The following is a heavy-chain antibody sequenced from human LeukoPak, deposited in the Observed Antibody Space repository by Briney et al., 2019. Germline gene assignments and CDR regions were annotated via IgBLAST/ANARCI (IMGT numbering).Heavy chain of an antibody. V-gene: IGHV1-8*01. CDR3: ARVPTRYCSSTSCYNSYYYYYGMDV. D-gene: IGHD2-2*02. Sequence: ASAKVSCKASGYTFTSYDINWVRQATGQGLEWMGWMNPNSGNTGYAQKFQGRVTMTRNTSISTAYMELSSLRSEDTAVYYCARVPTRYCSSTSCYNSYYYYYGMDVWGQGTTVTVSS. J-gene: IGHJ6*02. CDR2: MNPNSGNT. CDR1: GYTFTSYD.